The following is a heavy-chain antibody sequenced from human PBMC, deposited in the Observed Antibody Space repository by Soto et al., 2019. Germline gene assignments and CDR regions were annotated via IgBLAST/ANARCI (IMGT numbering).Heavy chain of an antibody. CDR3: ARDRGQLWSVDGMDV. V-gene: IGHV3-30-3*01. CDR1: GFTFSSYA. CDR2: ISYDGSNK. J-gene: IGHJ6*01. Sequence: QVQLVESGGGVVQPGRSLRLSCAASGFTFSSYAMHWVRQAPGKGLEWVAVISYDGSNKYYADSVKGRFTISRDNSKNTLYLQMNSLRAEDTAVYYCARDRGQLWSVDGMDVW. D-gene: IGHD5-18*01.